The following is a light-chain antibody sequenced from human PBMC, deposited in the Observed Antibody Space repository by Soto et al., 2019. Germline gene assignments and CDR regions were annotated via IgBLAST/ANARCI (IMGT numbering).Light chain of an antibody. V-gene: IGLV2-8*01. CDR3: SSYAGSNNV. Sequence: QSALTQPPSASGSPGQSVTISCTGTSSEVGGYNYVSWYQQHPGKAPKLMIYEVSKRPSGVPDRFSGSKSGNTASLTVSGLQAEDEADYYCSSYAGSNNVFGTGTKLTVL. J-gene: IGLJ1*01. CDR2: EVS. CDR1: SSEVGGYNY.